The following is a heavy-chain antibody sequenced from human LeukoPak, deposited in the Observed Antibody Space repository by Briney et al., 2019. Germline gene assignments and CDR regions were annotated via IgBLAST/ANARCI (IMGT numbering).Heavy chain of an antibody. Sequence: ASVTVSCKASGYTFTSYGISWVRQAPGQGLEWMGWISAYNGNTNYAQKLQGRVTMTTDTSTSTAYMELRSLRSDDTAVYYCARISGSIAARPPSPPFDYWGQGTPVTVSS. V-gene: IGHV1-18*01. CDR3: ARISGSIAARPPSPPFDY. CDR1: GYTFTSYG. CDR2: ISAYNGNT. D-gene: IGHD6-6*01. J-gene: IGHJ4*02.